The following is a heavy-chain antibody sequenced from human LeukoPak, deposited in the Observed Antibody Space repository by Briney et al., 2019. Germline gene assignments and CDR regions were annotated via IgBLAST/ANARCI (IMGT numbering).Heavy chain of an antibody. J-gene: IGHJ4*02. CDR3: ARDRAPITMVRGVPFY. V-gene: IGHV4-59*12. D-gene: IGHD3-10*01. CDR2: IYHSGST. Sequence: SETLSLTCTVSGGSISSYYWSWIRQPPGKGLEWIGEIYHSGSTNYNPSLKSRVTISVDKSKNQFSLKLSSVTAADTAVYYCARDRAPITMVRGVPFYWGQGTLVTVSS. CDR1: GGSISSYY.